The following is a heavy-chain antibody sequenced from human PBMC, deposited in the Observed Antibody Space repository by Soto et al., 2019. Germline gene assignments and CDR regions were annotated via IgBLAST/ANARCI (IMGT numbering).Heavy chain of an antibody. CDR3: ARGYCSSTSCYLFYFDL. CDR2: TRNKANSYIT. D-gene: IGHD2-2*01. V-gene: IGHV3-72*01. J-gene: IGHJ2*01. CDR1: GFTFSDHH. Sequence: EVQLVESGGGLVQPGGSLRLSCAASGFTFSDHHMDWVRQAPGKGLEWVGRTRNKANSYITEYAASVKGRFTITRDDSKNSLYLQINSLKTEDTAVYYCARGYCSSTSCYLFYFDLWGRGTLVTVSS.